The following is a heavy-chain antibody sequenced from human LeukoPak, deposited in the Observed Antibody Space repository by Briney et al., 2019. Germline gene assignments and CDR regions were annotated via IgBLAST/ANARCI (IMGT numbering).Heavy chain of an antibody. D-gene: IGHD3-10*01. J-gene: IGHJ6*03. CDR1: GFTFSSYE. Sequence: GSLRLSCAASGFTFSSYEMNWVRQAPGKGLEWVSYISSSGSTIYYADSVKGRFTISRDTSKNTLYLQMYSLRSEDTAVYYCAKDGGVRGPDYYYYMDVWGKGTTVTISS. CDR2: ISSSGSTI. CDR3: AKDGGVRGPDYYYYMDV. V-gene: IGHV3-48*03.